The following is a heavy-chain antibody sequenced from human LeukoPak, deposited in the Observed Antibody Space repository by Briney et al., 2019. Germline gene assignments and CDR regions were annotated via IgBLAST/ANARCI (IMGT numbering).Heavy chain of an antibody. CDR1: GFTFSTYW. CDR2: IKEDGSAT. Sequence: GGSLRLSCAASGFTFSTYWMTWVRQAPGKGPECVANIKEDGSATYYVDSVKGRFTISRDNAKKSLYLQMNSLRAEHTAVYYCARDRPGYLAYDSWGEGTLVTVSS. V-gene: IGHV3-7*04. J-gene: IGHJ4*02. CDR3: ARDRPGYLAYDS. D-gene: IGHD1-1*01.